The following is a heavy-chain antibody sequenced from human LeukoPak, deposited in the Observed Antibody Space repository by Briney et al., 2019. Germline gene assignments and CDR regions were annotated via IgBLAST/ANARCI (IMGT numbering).Heavy chain of an antibody. J-gene: IGHJ2*01. CDR3: ATGWYFDF. Sequence: PGRSLRLSCAGSGFTFSNAWMSWVRQAPGKGLEWVGRIKSKANGGTIDYAAPVTGRFTISRDDSKNTLYLQMNSLKIEDTAVYYCATGWYFDFWGRGTLVTVSS. V-gene: IGHV3-15*01. CDR1: GFTFSNAW. CDR2: IKSKANGGTI.